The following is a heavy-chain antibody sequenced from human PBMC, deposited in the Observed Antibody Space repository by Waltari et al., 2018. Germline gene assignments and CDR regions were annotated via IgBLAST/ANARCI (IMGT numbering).Heavy chain of an antibody. CDR2: VNQSGRS. D-gene: IGHD2-15*01. CDR3: ASDRGRGLYLDS. J-gene: IGHJ4*02. V-gene: IGHV4-4*02. Sequence: QVQLHESGPGLVKPSGTLSLTCTVSGDYISNNFFWSWVRQPPGKGLDWIGQVNQSGRSNYPPYLDSRVTLSMDPSKNHFSLRVTSVTAAYTAIYYCASDRGRGLYLDSWGQGTLVTVSP. CDR1: GDYISNNFF.